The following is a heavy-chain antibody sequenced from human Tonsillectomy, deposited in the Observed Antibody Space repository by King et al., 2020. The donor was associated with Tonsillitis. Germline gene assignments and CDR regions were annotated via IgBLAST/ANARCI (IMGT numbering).Heavy chain of an antibody. CDR3: AGYASHFDY. V-gene: IGHV1-69*02. CDR2: LTPNLVIT. Sequence: FQLVQSGAEVKNPGFSIKVSCRASGGTFSSYSISWVRQAPGKGLAWMGRLTPNLVITNYAQGFEGRVTITADKSTSTAYMELRSLRSEDTAVYYCAGYASHFDYWGQGTLVTVSS. J-gene: IGHJ4*02. CDR1: GGTFSSYS. D-gene: IGHD2-2*01.